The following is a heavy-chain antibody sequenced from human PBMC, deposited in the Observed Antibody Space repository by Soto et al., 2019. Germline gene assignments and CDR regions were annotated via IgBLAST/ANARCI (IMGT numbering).Heavy chain of an antibody. CDR1: GYTFTSYA. V-gene: IGHV1-3*05. CDR3: ARGGVWYVWFAP. D-gene: IGHD6-19*01. CDR2: INAGNGNT. J-gene: IGHJ5*02. Sequence: QVQLVQSGAEEKKPGASVKVSCKASGYTFTSYAMHWVRQDPGQRLEWMGWINAGNGNTKYSQKLQGSVTITRDTSASPAYMELSSLRSEDTAVYYCARGGVWYVWFAPWGQGTLVTVS.